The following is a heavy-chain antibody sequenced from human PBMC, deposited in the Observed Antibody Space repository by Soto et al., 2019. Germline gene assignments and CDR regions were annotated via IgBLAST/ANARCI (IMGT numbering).Heavy chain of an antibody. CDR1: GGPISSSSYF. V-gene: IGHV4-39*01. CDR2: IYYSGST. J-gene: IGHJ5*02. CDR3: SRHPSDFWFDP. Sequence: QLQLQESGPGLVKPSETLSLTCTVSGGPISSSSYFWGWIRQPPGKGLEWIGRIYYSGSTYYNPSLKSRVTVSLDTSKNQFSLKLSSVTAADTAVYYCSRHPSDFWFDPWGQGTLVTVSS. D-gene: IGHD2-21*02.